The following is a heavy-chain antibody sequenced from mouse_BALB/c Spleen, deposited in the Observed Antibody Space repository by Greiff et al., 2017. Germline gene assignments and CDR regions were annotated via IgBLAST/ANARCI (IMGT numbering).Heavy chain of an antibody. CDR2: ISSGGSYT. V-gene: IGHV5-6-4*01. D-gene: IGHD2-4*01. Sequence: DVMLVESGGGLVKPGGSLKLSCAASGFTFSSYTMSWVRQTPEKRLEWVATISSGGSYTYYPDSVKGRFTISRDNAKNTLYLQMSSLKSEDTAMYYCTREDYDYAWYFDVWGAGTTVTVSS. CDR1: GFTFSSYT. CDR3: TREDYDYAWYFDV. J-gene: IGHJ1*01.